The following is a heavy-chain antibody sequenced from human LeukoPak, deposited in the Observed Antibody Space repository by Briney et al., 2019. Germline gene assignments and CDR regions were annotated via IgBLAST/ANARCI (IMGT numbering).Heavy chain of an antibody. D-gene: IGHD3/OR15-3a*01. V-gene: IGHV3-7*01. CDR1: GFTFNSYW. CDR2: IKQDGSEN. J-gene: IGHJ6*03. Sequence: GESLKISCAASGFTFNSYWMSWVRQAPGKGLEWVANIKQDGSENSYVDSVKGRFTISRDNAKNSLYLQMNSLRAEDTAVYYCAREDYERDWDYYYYYMDVWGKGTTVTVSS. CDR3: AREDYERDWDYYYYYMDV.